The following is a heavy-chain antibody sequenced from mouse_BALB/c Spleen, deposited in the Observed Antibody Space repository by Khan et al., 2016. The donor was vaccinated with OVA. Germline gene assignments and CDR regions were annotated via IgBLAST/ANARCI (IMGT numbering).Heavy chain of an antibody. V-gene: IGHV5-12-2*01. Sequence: EVELVESGGGLVQPGGSLKLSCAASGFTFSSYIMSWVRQTPEKRLEWVAYISNGGGSTYYLDTVKGRFTISRDNAKNTLYLQMSSLKSEDTAMYSCARHGNYVSFDYWGQGTTLTVSS. D-gene: IGHD2-1*01. CDR3: ARHGNYVSFDY. J-gene: IGHJ2*01. CDR2: ISNGGGST. CDR1: GFTFSSYI.